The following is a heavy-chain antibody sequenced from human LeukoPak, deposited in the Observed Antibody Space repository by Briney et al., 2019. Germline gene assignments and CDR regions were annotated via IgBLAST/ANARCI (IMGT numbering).Heavy chain of an antibody. Sequence: SETLSLTCTASGGSISSDDYSWGWIRQPPGKGLEWIGNIYSSGSKFCNPSLNSRVTISADTSKNQFSLKLSSVTAADTAVYYCARRKGGDAFDYWGQGTLVTVSS. CDR3: ARRKGGDAFDY. J-gene: IGHJ4*02. CDR1: GGSISSDDYS. CDR2: IYSSGSK. V-gene: IGHV4-39*01.